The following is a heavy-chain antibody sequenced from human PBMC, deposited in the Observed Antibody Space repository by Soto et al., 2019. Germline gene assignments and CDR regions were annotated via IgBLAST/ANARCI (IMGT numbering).Heavy chain of an antibody. CDR3: ASGTLRPGYSYGHDAGNSFDY. D-gene: IGHD5-18*01. CDR2: IIPIFGTA. Sequence: GAAVKVSCKASGGTFSSYAISWVRQAPGQGLEWMGGIIPIFGTANYAQKFQGRVTITADESTSTAYMELSSLRSEDTAVYYCASGTLRPGYSYGHDAGNSFDYWGQVTLVPVSS. V-gene: IGHV1-69*13. CDR1: GGTFSSYA. J-gene: IGHJ4*02.